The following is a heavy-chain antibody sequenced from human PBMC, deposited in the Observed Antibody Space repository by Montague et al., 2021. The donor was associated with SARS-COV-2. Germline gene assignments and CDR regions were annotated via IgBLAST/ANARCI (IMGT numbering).Heavy chain of an antibody. CDR1: GGSISSYY. Sequence: SETLSLTCTVSGGSISSYYWSWIRQPAGEGLEWIGRIYTSGSTNYNPSLKSRVTMSVDTSKNQFSLKLSSVTAADTAVYDCARRGRKLLPVATTIGGFDIWGQGTMVTVSS. CDR3: ARRGRKLLPVATTIGGFDI. J-gene: IGHJ3*02. D-gene: IGHD5-12*01. V-gene: IGHV4-4*07. CDR2: IYTSGST.